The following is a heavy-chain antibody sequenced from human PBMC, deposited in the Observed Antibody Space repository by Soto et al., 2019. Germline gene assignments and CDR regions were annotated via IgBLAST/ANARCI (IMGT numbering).Heavy chain of an antibody. Sequence: QFQLVQSGAEVKKPGASVKVSCKASGYTFTNYGISWVRQAPGQGLEWMGWISAYHGNTNYAQNLQGRFTMTTDTSTNTAYMELRSLRSDDTAVYYCARAYYYDSSGYYPVDYWGQGTLVTVSS. CDR2: ISAYHGNT. CDR1: GYTFTNYG. J-gene: IGHJ4*02. CDR3: ARAYYYDSSGYYPVDY. D-gene: IGHD3-22*01. V-gene: IGHV1-18*01.